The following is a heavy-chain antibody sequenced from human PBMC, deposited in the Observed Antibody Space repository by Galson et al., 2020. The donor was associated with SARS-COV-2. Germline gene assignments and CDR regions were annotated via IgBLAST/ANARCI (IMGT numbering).Heavy chain of an antibody. CDR2: IYYSGNT. Sequence: SETLSLTCAVSGDTISSADYSWTWIRQPPEKGLEWIGYIYYSGNTYYNPSLKSRISISLDTSRNQFYLKLNSVTAADTAVYFCARVPTVRAGIPTAGTRKMAYSDYAVDVWGQGTTVTGSS. CDR3: ARVPTVRAGIPTAGTRKMAYSDYAVDV. D-gene: IGHD6-19*01. CDR1: GDTISSADYS. V-gene: IGHV4-30-4*07. J-gene: IGHJ6*02.